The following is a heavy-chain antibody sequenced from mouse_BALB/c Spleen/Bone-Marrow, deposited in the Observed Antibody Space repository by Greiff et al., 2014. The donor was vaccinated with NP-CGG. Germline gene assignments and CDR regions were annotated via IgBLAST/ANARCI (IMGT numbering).Heavy chain of an antibody. CDR2: IDPANGNT. Sequence: VQLQQSGAELLKPGASVKLSCTASGFNIKDTYMHWVKQRPEQGLEWIGRIDPANGNTKYDPKFQGKATITADTSSNTAYLQLSSLTSEDTAVYYCAPYYYGSSQFAYWGQGTLVTVSA. J-gene: IGHJ3*01. CDR1: GFNIKDTY. D-gene: IGHD1-1*01. V-gene: IGHV14-3*02. CDR3: APYYYGSSQFAY.